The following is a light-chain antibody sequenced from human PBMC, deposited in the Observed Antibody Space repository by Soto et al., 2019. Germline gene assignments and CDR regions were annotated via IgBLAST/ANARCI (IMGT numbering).Light chain of an antibody. J-gene: IGLJ3*02. CDR2: AVS. CDR1: NSDVGRYNF. Sequence: QSVLTQPRSVSGSPGQSVTISCTGTNSDVGRYNFVSWYQQLPGKAPKLLISAVSQRPSGVPDRFSGSKSGNTASLTISGLQADDEADYFCYSYTARDIWVFGGGTKVTVL. V-gene: IGLV2-11*01. CDR3: YSYTARDIWV.